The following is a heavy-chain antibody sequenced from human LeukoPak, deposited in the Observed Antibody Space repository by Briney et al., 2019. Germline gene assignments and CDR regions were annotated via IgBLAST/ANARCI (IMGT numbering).Heavy chain of an antibody. V-gene: IGHV3-30-3*01. D-gene: IGHD5-18*01. J-gene: IGHJ4*02. Sequence: PGGSLRLSCAASGFTFSSYAMHWVRQAPVKGREWVAVISYDGSNKYYADSVKGRFTITRDNSKNTLYLQMNSLRAEDTAVYYCARVTDTAIGFDYWGQGTLVTVSS. CDR3: ARVTDTAIGFDY. CDR2: ISYDGSNK. CDR1: GFTFSSYA.